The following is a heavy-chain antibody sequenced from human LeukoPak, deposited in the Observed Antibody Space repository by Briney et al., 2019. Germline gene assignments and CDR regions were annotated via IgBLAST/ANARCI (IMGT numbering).Heavy chain of an antibody. CDR3: AKDRRRHYYGSGSLFDI. J-gene: IGHJ3*02. CDR2: ISGSGGST. D-gene: IGHD3-10*01. Sequence: GGSLRLSCAASGFTFSSYAMSWVRQAPGKGLEWVSAISGSGGSTYYADSVKGRFTISRDNSKNTLYLQMNGLRAEDTAVYYCAKDRRRHYYGSGSLFDIWGQGTMVTVSS. V-gene: IGHV3-23*01. CDR1: GFTFSSYA.